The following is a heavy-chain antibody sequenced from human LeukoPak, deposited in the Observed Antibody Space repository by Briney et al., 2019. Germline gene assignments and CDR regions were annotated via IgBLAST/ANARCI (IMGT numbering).Heavy chain of an antibody. V-gene: IGHV1-58*01. CDR1: GFTFTSSA. CDR3: AGRNYSYGSFDYYYGMDV. D-gene: IGHD5-18*01. J-gene: IGHJ6*02. Sequence: SVKVSCKASGFTFTSSAVQWVRQARGQRLEWIGWIVVGSGNTNYAQKFQERVTITRDVSTSTAYMELSSLRSEDTAVYYCAGRNYSYGSFDYYYGMDVWGQGTTVTVSS. CDR2: IVVGSGNT.